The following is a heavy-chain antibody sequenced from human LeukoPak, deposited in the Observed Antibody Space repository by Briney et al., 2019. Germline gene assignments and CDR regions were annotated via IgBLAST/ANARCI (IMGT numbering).Heavy chain of an antibody. Sequence: ASVKVSCKASGYTFTSYGISWVRQAPGQGREWMGWISAYNCNTNYAEKLQGRVTMTTDTSTSTAYMELRSLRSDDTAVYYCARDFVGATKGGFDYWGQGTLVTVSS. J-gene: IGHJ4*02. D-gene: IGHD1-26*01. CDR2: ISAYNCNT. CDR3: ARDFVGATKGGFDY. CDR1: GYTFTSYG. V-gene: IGHV1-18*01.